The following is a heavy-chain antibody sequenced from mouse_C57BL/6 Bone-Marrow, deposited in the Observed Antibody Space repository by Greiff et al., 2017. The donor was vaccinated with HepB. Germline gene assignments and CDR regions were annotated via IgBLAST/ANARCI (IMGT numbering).Heavy chain of an antibody. Sequence: DVMLVESGGGLVQPGGSLKLSCAASGFTFSDYYMYWVRQTPEKRLEWVAYISNGGGSTYYPDTVKGRFTISRDNAKNTLYLQMSRLKSEDTAMYYCAIYYGNLFDYWGQGTTLTVSS. CDR1: GFTFSDYY. CDR3: AIYYGNLFDY. D-gene: IGHD2-1*01. V-gene: IGHV5-12*01. CDR2: ISNGGGST. J-gene: IGHJ2*01.